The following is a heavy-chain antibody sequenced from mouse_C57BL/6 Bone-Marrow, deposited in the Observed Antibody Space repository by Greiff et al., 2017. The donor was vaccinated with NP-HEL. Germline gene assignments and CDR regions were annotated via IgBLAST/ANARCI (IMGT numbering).Heavy chain of an antibody. CDR2: INPGSGGT. CDR1: GYAFTNYL. D-gene: IGHD1-1*01. J-gene: IGHJ2*01. Sequence: QVQLQQSGAELVRPGTSVKVSCKASGYAFTNYLIEWVKQRPGQGLEWIGVINPGSGGTNYNEKFKGKATLTADKSSSTAYMQLSSLTSEDSAVYFCARSYYYGSRALGYWGQGTTLTVSS. CDR3: ARSYYYGSRALGY. V-gene: IGHV1-54*01.